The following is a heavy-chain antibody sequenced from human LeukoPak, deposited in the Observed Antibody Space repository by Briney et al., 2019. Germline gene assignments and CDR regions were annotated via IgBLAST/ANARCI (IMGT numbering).Heavy chain of an antibody. Sequence: PGGSLRLSCAASGFTFSNHGMNWVRQAPGKGLEWLSGVSPPGGGTYYADSVKGRFTISRDDSKNTLSLQMNSLRVEDTAVYYCARDLAWDAFDYWGQGTLVTVSS. D-gene: IGHD1-26*01. CDR1: GFTFSNHG. J-gene: IGHJ4*02. V-gene: IGHV3-23*01. CDR3: ARDLAWDAFDY. CDR2: VSPPGGGT.